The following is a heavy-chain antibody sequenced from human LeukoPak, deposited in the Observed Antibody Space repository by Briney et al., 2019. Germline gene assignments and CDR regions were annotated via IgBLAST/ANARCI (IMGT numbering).Heavy chain of an antibody. J-gene: IGHJ4*02. V-gene: IGHV3-30*04. CDR2: ISYDGSNK. CDR3: ARDEGVGYYDSSGYFDY. Sequence: GRSLRLSCAASGFTFSSYAMHWVRQAPGRGLEWVAVISYDGSNKYYADSVKGRFTISRDNSKNTLYLQMNSLRAEDTAVYYCARDEGVGYYDSSGYFDYWGQGTLVTVSS. CDR1: GFTFSSYA. D-gene: IGHD3-22*01.